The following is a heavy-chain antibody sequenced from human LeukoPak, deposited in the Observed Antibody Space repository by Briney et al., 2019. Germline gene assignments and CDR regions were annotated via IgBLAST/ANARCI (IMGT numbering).Heavy chain of an antibody. V-gene: IGHV3-21*01. CDR2: ISSSSSYI. Sequence: PGGSLRLSCAASGFTFSSYSMNWVRRAPGKGLEWVSSISSSSSYIYYADSVKGRFTISRDNAKNSLYLQMNSLRAEDTAAYYCAREPIAAAGTDWFDPWGQGTLVTVSS. J-gene: IGHJ5*02. CDR1: GFTFSSYS. D-gene: IGHD6-13*01. CDR3: AREPIAAAGTDWFDP.